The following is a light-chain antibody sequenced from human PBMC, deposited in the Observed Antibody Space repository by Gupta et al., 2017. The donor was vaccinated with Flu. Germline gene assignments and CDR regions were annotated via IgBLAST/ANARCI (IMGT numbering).Light chain of an antibody. CDR1: PNILNSSNNKNY. Sequence: DSGLPHPPHSLAVSPGEKSTNNGKPSPNILNSSNNKNYMAWYQVKPGQPPKLLIYWASTRESGVPDRFTGSGSGTDFTLTINSLQAVYVAVYYCQQYYSPPSTFGQGTTVEIK. CDR2: WAS. J-gene: IGKJ1*01. V-gene: IGKV4-1*01. CDR3: QQYYSPPST.